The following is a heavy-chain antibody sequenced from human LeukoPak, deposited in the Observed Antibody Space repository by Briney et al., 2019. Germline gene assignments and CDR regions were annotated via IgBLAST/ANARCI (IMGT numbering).Heavy chain of an antibody. D-gene: IGHD3-22*01. J-gene: IGHJ5*02. CDR3: ARESSAVAHTMMRDWLDP. V-gene: IGHV4-38-2*01. CDR2: INHSGRT. Sequence: AETLSLTCEVSGYSLTFGHLWGWIRQPPGKGLEWIASINHSGRTYYTPSLKSRVTISVDTLKNQFSLKATSVTAEDRAMYFGARESSAVAHTMMRDWLDPWGQGTVVSLSS. CDR1: GYSLTFGHL.